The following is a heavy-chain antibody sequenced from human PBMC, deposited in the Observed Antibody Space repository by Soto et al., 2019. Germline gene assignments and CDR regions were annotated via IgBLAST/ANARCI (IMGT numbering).Heavy chain of an antibody. CDR1: GFTFSSYD. Sequence: PGGSLRLSCAASGFTFSSYDMHWARQATGKGLEWVSVIGAAGDPYYPGSVKGRFTISRENAKNSLYLQMNSLRAGDTAVYYCARGSSGGFDPWGQGTLVTVSS. V-gene: IGHV3-13*05. D-gene: IGHD6-19*01. CDR2: IGAAGDP. CDR3: ARGSSGGFDP. J-gene: IGHJ5*02.